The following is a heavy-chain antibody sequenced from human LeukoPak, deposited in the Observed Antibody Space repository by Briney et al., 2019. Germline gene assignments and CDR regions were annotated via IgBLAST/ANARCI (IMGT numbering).Heavy chain of an antibody. CDR1: GDSSYNNFYY. V-gene: IGHV4-39*07. Sequence: SETLSLTCTVSGDSSYNNFYYWGWIRQPPGKGLEWIGSIDYSGNSYYNPSLKSRATISIDASKDQFSLKLSSVTAADTAVYYCARGGNMIRGGGASWGQGTLVTVSS. CDR2: IDYSGNS. J-gene: IGHJ5*02. CDR3: ARGGNMIRGGGAS. D-gene: IGHD3-10*01.